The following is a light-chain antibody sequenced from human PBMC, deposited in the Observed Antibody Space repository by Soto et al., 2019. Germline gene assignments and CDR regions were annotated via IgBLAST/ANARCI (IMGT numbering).Light chain of an antibody. CDR2: AVS. CDR3: QQVNGYPRDIT. V-gene: IGKV1-39*01. CDR1: QSIGTN. Sequence: DIQMTQSPSSLSASIGDRVTLTCRASQSIGTNLNWYQQRPGKAPKLLIYAVSSLQSGVSSRFSGSGSGTDFTLTISSLQPEDFATYYCQQVNGYPRDITFGGGTRVEIK. J-gene: IGKJ4*01.